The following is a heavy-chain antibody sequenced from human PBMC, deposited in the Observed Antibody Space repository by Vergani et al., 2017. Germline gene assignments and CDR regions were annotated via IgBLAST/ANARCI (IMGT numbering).Heavy chain of an antibody. CDR1: GFTFSSYG. CDR3: ARDFRVGATIFDS. V-gene: IGHV3-33*01. J-gene: IGHJ4*02. D-gene: IGHD3-10*01. Sequence: QVHLVESGGGVVQPGRSLTLSCSASGFTFSSYGMHWVRQAPGKGLEWVACIWYDGSNKRYVESVKGRFTISRDNSKNTVYLQMNSLRADDTAVYYCARDFRVGATIFDSWGQGSLVTVTS. CDR2: IWYDGSNK.